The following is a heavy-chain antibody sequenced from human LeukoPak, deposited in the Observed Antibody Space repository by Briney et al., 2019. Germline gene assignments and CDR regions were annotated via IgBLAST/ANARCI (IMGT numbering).Heavy chain of an antibody. J-gene: IGHJ3*02. Sequence: SETLSLTCTVSGGSISSYYWSWIRQPPEKGLEWIGYIYYSGSTNYNPSLKSRVTISVDTSKNQFSLKLSSVTAADTAVYYCARDSSYGGNGNAFDIWGQGTMVTVSS. D-gene: IGHD4-23*01. CDR2: IYYSGST. V-gene: IGHV4-59*01. CDR3: ARDSSYGGNGNAFDI. CDR1: GGSISSYY.